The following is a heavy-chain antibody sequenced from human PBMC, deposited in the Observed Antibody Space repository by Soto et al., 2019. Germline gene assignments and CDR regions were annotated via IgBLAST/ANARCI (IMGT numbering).Heavy chain of an antibody. V-gene: IGHV4-31*03. D-gene: IGHD6-13*01. J-gene: IGHJ4*02. CDR1: GGSISSGGYY. Sequence: SETLSLTCTVSGGSISSGGYYWSWIRQHPGKGLEWIGYIYYSGSTYYNPSLKSRVTISVETSKNQFSLKLSSVTAADTAVYYCAREGDSSRFFDYWGQGTLVTVSS. CDR2: IYYSGST. CDR3: AREGDSSRFFDY.